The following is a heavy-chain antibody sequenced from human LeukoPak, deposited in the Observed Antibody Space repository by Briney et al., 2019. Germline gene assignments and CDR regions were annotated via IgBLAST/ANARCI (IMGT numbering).Heavy chain of an antibody. J-gene: IGHJ4*02. CDR3: AKGGHDFNPFYW. V-gene: IGHV3-23*01. D-gene: IGHD2-15*01. CDR2: IKAGGGDP. CDR1: GFTFSTYA. Sequence: GGSLRLSCADSGFTFSTYAMGWVRQAPGKGLEWVSSIKAGGGDPFYADSVKGRVTISRDNSKNTLFLQLNSLRAEDTAVCYCAKGGHDFNPFYWWGQGTLVTVSS.